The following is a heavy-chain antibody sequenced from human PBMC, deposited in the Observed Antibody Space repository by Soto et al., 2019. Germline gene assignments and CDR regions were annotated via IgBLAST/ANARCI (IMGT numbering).Heavy chain of an antibody. D-gene: IGHD2-15*01. J-gene: IGHJ6*03. CDR3: AKSQHCCYYMDV. Sequence: GGSLRLSCAASGFTFSSSAMTWVRQAPGKGLEWVSGISVSGGSTYYADSVSGRFTISRDNSKNTLYLQMSSLRAEDTAVYYCAKSQHCCYYMDVWGKGTTVTVSS. CDR1: GFTFSSSA. CDR2: ISVSGGST. V-gene: IGHV3-23*01.